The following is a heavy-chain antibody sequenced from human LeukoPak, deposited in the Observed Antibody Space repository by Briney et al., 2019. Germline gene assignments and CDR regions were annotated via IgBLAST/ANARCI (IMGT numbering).Heavy chain of an antibody. D-gene: IGHD3-10*01. CDR2: ISGSGGGT. J-gene: IGHJ4*02. Sequence: GGSLRLSCAASGFTFSSHAMSWVRQAPGKGLEWVSAISGSGGGTYYADSVKGRFTISRDNSKSTLYLQMNSLRAEDTAVYYCAKRHYYGSGSYYNWGQGTLVTVSS. CDR3: AKRHYYGSGSYYN. V-gene: IGHV3-23*01. CDR1: GFTFSSHA.